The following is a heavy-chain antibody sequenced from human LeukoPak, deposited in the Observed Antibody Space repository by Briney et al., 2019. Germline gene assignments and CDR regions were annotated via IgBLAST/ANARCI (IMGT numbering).Heavy chain of an antibody. D-gene: IGHD3-22*01. CDR3: ARGPVSSSGFFDY. CDR2: ISSSSSYI. V-gene: IGHV3-21*04. J-gene: IGHJ4*02. CDR1: GFTFSSYS. Sequence: GGSLRLSCAASGFTFSSYSMNWVRQAPGKGLEWVSSISSSSSYIYYADSVKGRFSISRDNAKKSLYLQMNSLRAEDTAVYYCARGPVSSSGFFDYWGQGTLVTVSS.